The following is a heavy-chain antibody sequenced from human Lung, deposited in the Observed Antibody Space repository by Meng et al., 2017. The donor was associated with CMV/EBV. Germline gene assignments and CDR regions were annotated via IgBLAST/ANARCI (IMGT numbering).Heavy chain of an antibody. CDR1: GYTXTGYY. V-gene: IGHV1-18*04. Sequence: ASXXVSSKASGYTXTGYYMHWVRQAPGQGLEWMGWISAYNGNTNYAQKLQGRVTMTTDTSTSTAYMELRSLRSDDTAVYYCARGMISLWFGVLPAPNAFDLXGQGXMVTVSS. J-gene: IGHJ3*01. CDR2: ISAYNGNT. D-gene: IGHD3-10*01. CDR3: ARGMISLWFGVLPAPNAFDL.